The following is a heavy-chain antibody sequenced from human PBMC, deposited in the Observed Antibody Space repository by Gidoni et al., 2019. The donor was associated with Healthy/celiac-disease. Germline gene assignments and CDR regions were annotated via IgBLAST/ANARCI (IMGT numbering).Heavy chain of an antibody. V-gene: IGHV3-9*01. Sequence: EVQLVESGGGLVQPGRSLRLSCAASGFTFDDYAMHWVRQAPGEGLGWVSGISWNSGSIGYADSVKGRFTISRDNAKNSLYLQMNSLRAEDTALYYCAPSGGYHDAFDIWGQGTMVTVSS. CDR1: GFTFDDYA. J-gene: IGHJ3*02. CDR3: APSGGYHDAFDI. CDR2: ISWNSGSI. D-gene: IGHD3-10*01.